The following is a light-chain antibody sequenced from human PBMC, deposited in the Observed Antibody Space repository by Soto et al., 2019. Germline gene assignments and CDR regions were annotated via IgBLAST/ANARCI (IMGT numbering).Light chain of an antibody. CDR1: QSINSRY. Sequence: EIVLTQSPGTLSLSPGERATLSCRASQSINSRYLAWYQQKPGQAPRLLIYGASSRATGIPDRFSGSGSGTDLPLTISRLEPEDFAVYYCQQFGSSPGFTFGPGTIVDIK. CDR3: QQFGSSPGFT. CDR2: GAS. V-gene: IGKV3-20*01. J-gene: IGKJ3*01.